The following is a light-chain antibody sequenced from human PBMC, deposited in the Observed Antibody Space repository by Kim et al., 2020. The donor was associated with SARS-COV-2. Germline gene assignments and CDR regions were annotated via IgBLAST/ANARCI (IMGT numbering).Light chain of an antibody. J-gene: IGLJ1*01. CDR3: CSYAGSYTYV. Sequence: GQSLTISCTGTSSDVGGYNYVSWYQQHPGKAPKLMIYDVSKRPSGVPDRFSGSKSGNTASLTISGLQAEDEADYCCCSYAGSYTYVFGTGTKVTVL. CDR1: SSDVGGYNY. CDR2: DVS. V-gene: IGLV2-11*01.